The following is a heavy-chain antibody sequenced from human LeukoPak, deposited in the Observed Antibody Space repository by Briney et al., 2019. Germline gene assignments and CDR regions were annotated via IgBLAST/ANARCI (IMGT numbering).Heavy chain of an antibody. Sequence: ASVKVSCKASGYTFTSYAFNWVRQAPGQGLEWMWWISVYIGNTNYAQKLQGRVTMTTNTSTSTAYMELRSLRSDDTAVYYCARGRLSVVVDALDIWGQGTVVTVSS. D-gene: IGHD2-15*01. CDR2: ISVYIGNT. CDR1: GYTFTSYA. V-gene: IGHV1-18*01. J-gene: IGHJ3*02. CDR3: ARGRLSVVVDALDI.